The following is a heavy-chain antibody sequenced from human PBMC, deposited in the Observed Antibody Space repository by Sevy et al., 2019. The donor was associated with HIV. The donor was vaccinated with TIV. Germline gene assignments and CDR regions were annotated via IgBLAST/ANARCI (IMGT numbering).Heavy chain of an antibody. Sequence: SETLSLTCEVSGDSMNSATYSWSWIRQPPGGGLEGIGYVYFSGDIYYNPSLESRVTISVDRSRNDFSLKLTSVTSADTAVYYCAIAEAFGFLKNVFDLWGQGTTVTVSS. V-gene: IGHV4-30-2*01. CDR1: GDSMNSATYS. CDR3: AIAEAFGFLKNVFDL. J-gene: IGHJ3*01. CDR2: VYFSGDI. D-gene: IGHD3-10*01.